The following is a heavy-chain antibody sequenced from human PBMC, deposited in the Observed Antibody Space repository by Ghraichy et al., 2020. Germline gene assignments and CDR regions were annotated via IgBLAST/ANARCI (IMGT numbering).Heavy chain of an antibody. CDR1: GGSISSYY. D-gene: IGHD4-17*01. CDR2: IYYSGST. V-gene: IGHV4-59*01. Sequence: SETLSLTCTVSGGSISSYYWSWIRQPPGKGLEWIGYIYYSGSTNYNPSLKSRVTISVDTSKNQFSLKLSSVTAADTAVYYCARDLGGEDYYYYGMDVWGQGTTVTVSS. J-gene: IGHJ6*02. CDR3: ARDLGGEDYYYYGMDV.